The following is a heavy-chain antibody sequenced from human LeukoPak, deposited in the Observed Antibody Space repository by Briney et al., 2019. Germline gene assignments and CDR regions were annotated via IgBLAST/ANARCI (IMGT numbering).Heavy chain of an antibody. J-gene: IGHJ4*02. V-gene: IGHV4-30-2*01. D-gene: IGHD2-15*01. CDR2: IYQSGST. CDR3: ARSGEGTVVVVAATPREYYFDY. CDR1: GGSISSGSYS. Sequence: SQTLSLTCAVSGGSISSGSYSWSWSRQPLGKGLEWIGNIYQSGSTYYNPSLKSRVAMSVDRSKNQFSLKLSSVTAADTAVYYCARSGEGTVVVVAATPREYYFDYWGQGTLVTVSS.